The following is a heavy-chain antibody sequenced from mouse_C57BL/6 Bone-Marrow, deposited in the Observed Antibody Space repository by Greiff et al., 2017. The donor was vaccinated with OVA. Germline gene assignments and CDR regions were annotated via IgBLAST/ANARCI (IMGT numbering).Heavy chain of an antibody. CDR3: TRGTTVVAPFAY. CDR1: GFNIKDDY. Sequence: EVKLVESGAELVRPGASVKLSCTASGFNIKDDYMHWVKQRPEQGLEWIGWIDPENGDTEYASKFQGKATITADTSSNTAYLQLSSLTSEDTAVYYCTRGTTVVAPFAYWGQGTLVTVSA. V-gene: IGHV14-4*01. D-gene: IGHD1-1*01. J-gene: IGHJ3*01. CDR2: IDPENGDT.